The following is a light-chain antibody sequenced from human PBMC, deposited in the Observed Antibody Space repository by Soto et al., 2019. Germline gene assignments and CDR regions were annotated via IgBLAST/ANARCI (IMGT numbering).Light chain of an antibody. Sequence: DIQMTQSPSSLSASVGERVTITCRASQSISRYLNWYQQKPGKAPNLLIYVASSLQSEVPSRFSGSGSGTDFTLSISSLQPEDFATYYCQQSYTAPSITFGQGTRLEIK. V-gene: IGKV1-39*01. CDR1: QSISRY. CDR3: QQSYTAPSIT. CDR2: VAS. J-gene: IGKJ5*01.